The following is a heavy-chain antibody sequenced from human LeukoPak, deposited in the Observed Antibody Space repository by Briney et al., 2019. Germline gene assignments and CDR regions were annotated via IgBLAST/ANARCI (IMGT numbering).Heavy chain of an antibody. Sequence: GGSLRLSCAVSGFTFSSFWMSWVRQAPGKGLEWVANIKPDGSEKSYVDSVKGRFTISRDNAKNSLYLQMNSLRAEDTAVYYCVRDLFDYWGQGTLVTVSS. J-gene: IGHJ4*02. V-gene: IGHV3-7*01. CDR2: IKPDGSEK. CDR3: VRDLFDY. CDR1: GFTFSSFW.